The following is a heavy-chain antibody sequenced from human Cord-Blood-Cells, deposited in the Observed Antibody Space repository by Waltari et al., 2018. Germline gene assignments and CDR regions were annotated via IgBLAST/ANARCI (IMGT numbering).Heavy chain of an antibody. D-gene: IGHD4-17*01. V-gene: IGHV1-2*06. Sequence: QVPLVQAGAEVKKPRASVKVSCKASGYTLTGNYMHWVRQAPGQGIEWMGRISPNSGGTNYAQKFQGRVTRTSDTSISTAYMELSSLRSDDTAVYYCASWDGDFDYWGQGTLVTVSS. CDR2: ISPNSGGT. CDR3: ASWDGDFDY. J-gene: IGHJ4*02. CDR1: GYTLTGNY.